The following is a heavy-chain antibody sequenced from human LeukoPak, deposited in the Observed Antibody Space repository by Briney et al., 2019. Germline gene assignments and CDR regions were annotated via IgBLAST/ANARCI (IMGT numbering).Heavy chain of an antibody. V-gene: IGHV4-34*01. Sequence: PGGSLRLSCAASGFTFSSYAMSWVRQAPGKGLEWVGENNHSGSTNYNPSLKSRVTISVDTSKNHFSLKLSSVTAADTAVYYCARVLAVAGKVSAFDIWGQGTMVTVSS. CDR1: GFTFSSYA. D-gene: IGHD6-13*01. CDR3: ARVLAVAGKVSAFDI. J-gene: IGHJ3*02. CDR2: NNHSGST.